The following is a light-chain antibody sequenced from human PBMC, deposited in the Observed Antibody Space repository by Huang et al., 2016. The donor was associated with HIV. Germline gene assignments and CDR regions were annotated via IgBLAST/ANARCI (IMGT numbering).Light chain of an antibody. V-gene: IGKV3-15*01. Sequence: EIVLTQSPAILSVSPGERATLSCRASQNVRSSFAWYQQRPGQPPRLLISGASTRATGIPARFSGSGSGTEFTLTISSLQSGDCAVYYCQQYENWPPEYTFGQGTKLEL. CDR1: QNVRSS. CDR3: QQYENWPPEYT. CDR2: GAS. J-gene: IGKJ2*01.